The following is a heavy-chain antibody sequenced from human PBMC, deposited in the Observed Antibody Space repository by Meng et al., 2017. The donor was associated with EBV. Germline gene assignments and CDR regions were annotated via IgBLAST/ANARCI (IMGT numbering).Heavy chain of an antibody. J-gene: IGHJ4*02. D-gene: IGHD3-10*02. CDR2: IYYSGSA. CDR1: XDSISSNNHY. CDR3: ARLSSPFTMSITGFDITDY. V-gene: IGHV4-39*01. Sequence: QLQLQESGPGLVKPSXXXXLXXXVSXDSISSNNHYWAWIRQPPGKGLEWIGSIYYSGSAYYNPSLKSRVTISVDTSKNQFSLKLGSVTAADTAVYYCARLSSPFTMSITGFDITDYWGQGTLGTVSS.